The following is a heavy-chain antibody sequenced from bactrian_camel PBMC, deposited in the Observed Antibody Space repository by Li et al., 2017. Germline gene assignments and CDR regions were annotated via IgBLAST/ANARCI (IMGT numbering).Heavy chain of an antibody. CDR3: AADYILIERLCLQRNSADFGY. CDR1: EDTSGHC. J-gene: IGHJ6*01. D-gene: IGHD4*01. V-gene: IGHV3S55*01. CDR2: IVSSGST. Sequence: VQLVESGGGSVQAGGSLVLSCSASEDTSGHCMGWFRQAPGKEREGVAIIVSSGSTGYADSVKGRFTISKDNAKNTLYLQMNSLKPEDTAMYYCAADYILIERLCLQRNSADFGYWDQGTQVTVS.